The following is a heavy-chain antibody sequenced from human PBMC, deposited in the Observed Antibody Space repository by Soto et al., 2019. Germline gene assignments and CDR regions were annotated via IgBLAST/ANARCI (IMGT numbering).Heavy chain of an antibody. CDR2: INHSGST. Sequence: SETLSLTCAVYGGSFSGYYWSWIRQPPGKGLEWIGEINHSGSTNYNPSLKSRVTISVDTSKNQFSLKLSSVTAADTAVYYCARGHSSGWYSSEYYCGMDVWGQGTTVTVSS. J-gene: IGHJ6*02. CDR3: ARGHSSGWYSSEYYCGMDV. D-gene: IGHD6-19*01. CDR1: GGSFSGYY. V-gene: IGHV4-34*01.